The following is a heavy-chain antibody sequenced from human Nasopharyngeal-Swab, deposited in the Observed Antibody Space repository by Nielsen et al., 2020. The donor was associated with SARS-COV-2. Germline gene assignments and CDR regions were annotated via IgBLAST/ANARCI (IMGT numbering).Heavy chain of an antibody. V-gene: IGHV4-59*12. Sequence: SETLSLTCTVSGGSISSYYWSWIRQPPGKGLEWIGYIYYSGSTNYNPSLKSRVTISVDTSKNQFSLRLSSVTAADTAVYYCAGYSSGWTFDYWGQGTLVTVSS. CDR3: AGYSSGWTFDY. J-gene: IGHJ4*02. CDR2: IYYSGST. CDR1: GGSISSYY. D-gene: IGHD6-19*01.